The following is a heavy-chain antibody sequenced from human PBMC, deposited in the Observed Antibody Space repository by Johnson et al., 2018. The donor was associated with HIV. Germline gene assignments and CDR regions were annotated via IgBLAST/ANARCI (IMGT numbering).Heavy chain of an antibody. J-gene: IGHJ3*02. CDR2: ISYDGSNK. V-gene: IGHV3-30*18. Sequence: QMLLVESGGGVVRPGGSLRLSCAASGFTLSSYGMHWVRQAPGKGLEWVAVISYDGSNKYYADSVKGRFTISRDNSKNTLYLQMNSLRAEDTAVYYCAKAYCPGCDGFDIWGQGTMVTVSS. D-gene: IGHD2-21*01. CDR3: AKAYCPGCDGFDI. CDR1: GFTLSSYG.